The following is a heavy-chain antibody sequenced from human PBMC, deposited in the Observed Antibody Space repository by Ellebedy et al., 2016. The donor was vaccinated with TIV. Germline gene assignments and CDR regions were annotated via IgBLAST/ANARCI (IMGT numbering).Heavy chain of an antibody. V-gene: IGHV1-2*02. Sequence: AASVKVSCKASGYTFTGYYIHWVRQAPGQGLEWMGWINANSGGTNYTQKFQGRLIMTRDTSISTAYLELSRLRADDTDVYYCARGEGLDGSGWRKAFDIWGQGTVVTVSS. CDR2: INANSGGT. CDR1: GYTFTGYY. D-gene: IGHD3-10*01. CDR3: ARGEGLDGSGWRKAFDI. J-gene: IGHJ3*02.